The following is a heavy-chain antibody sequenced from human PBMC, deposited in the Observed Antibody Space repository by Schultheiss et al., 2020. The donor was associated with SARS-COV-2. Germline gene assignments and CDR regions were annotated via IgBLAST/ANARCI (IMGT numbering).Heavy chain of an antibody. CDR2: ISYDGSIS. Sequence: GGSLRLSCAASGFAFRSYAMNWVRQAPGKGLEWMATISYDGSISYYADSVKGRFTISRDNSRNTLYLQMHILRAQDTAVYYCARGAVAGDDAFDIWGQGTLVTVSS. D-gene: IGHD6-19*01. CDR1: GFAFRSYA. J-gene: IGHJ3*02. V-gene: IGHV3-30*03. CDR3: ARGAVAGDDAFDI.